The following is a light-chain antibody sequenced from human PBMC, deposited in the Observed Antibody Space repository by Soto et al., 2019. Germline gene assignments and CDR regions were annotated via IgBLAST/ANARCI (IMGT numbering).Light chain of an antibody. V-gene: IGKV3-20*01. CDR1: QSVSSSY. Sequence: EIVLTQSPGTLSLSPGERATLSCRASQSVSSSYLAWYQKKPGQAPRLLIYGASSRATGIPDRFSGSGSGTDFTLTISRLEPEDFAVYYCQQYCSSPLTFGQGTKVEIK. CDR2: GAS. J-gene: IGKJ1*01. CDR3: QQYCSSPLT.